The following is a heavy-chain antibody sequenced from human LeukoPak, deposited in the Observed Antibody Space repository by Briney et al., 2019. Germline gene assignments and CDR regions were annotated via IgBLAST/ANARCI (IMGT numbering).Heavy chain of an antibody. CDR3: AKSNGYGLIDI. CDR2: IFYSGST. CDR1: GGSFSTYY. J-gene: IGHJ3*02. D-gene: IGHD3-22*01. V-gene: IGHV4-59*12. Sequence: TPSETLSLTCAVYGGSFSTYYWSWIRQPPGKALEWIGNIFYSGSTYYSPSLKSRVTISLDTSGNQFSLKLNSVTAADTAVYYCAKSNGYGLIDIWGQGTMVTVSS.